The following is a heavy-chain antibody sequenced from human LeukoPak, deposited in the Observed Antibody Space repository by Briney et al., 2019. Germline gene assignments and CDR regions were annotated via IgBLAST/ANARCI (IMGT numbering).Heavy chain of an antibody. CDR2: INHSGST. CDR1: GGSFSGYY. CDR3: ARDSSWLVRYYFDY. V-gene: IGHV4-34*01. D-gene: IGHD6-19*01. Sequence: SETLSLTCAVYGGSFSGYYWSWIRQPPGKGLEWIGEINHSGSTNYNPSLKSRVTISVDTSKNQFSLKLSSVTAADTAVYYCARDSSWLVRYYFDYWAREPWSPSPQ. J-gene: IGHJ4*02.